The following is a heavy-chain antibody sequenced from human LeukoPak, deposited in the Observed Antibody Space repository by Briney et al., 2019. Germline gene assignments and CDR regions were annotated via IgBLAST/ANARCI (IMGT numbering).Heavy chain of an antibody. CDR2: ISSSGSTI. CDR3: ASVAATRYYYYYGMDV. J-gene: IGHJ6*04. V-gene: IGHV3-48*03. CDR1: GFTFSSYE. D-gene: IGHD2-15*01. Sequence: PGGSLRLSCAASGFTFSSYEMNWVRQAPGKGLEWVSYISSSGSTIYYADSVKGRSTISRDNAKNSLYLQMNSLRAEDTAVYYCASVAATRYYYYYGMDVWGKGTTVTVSS.